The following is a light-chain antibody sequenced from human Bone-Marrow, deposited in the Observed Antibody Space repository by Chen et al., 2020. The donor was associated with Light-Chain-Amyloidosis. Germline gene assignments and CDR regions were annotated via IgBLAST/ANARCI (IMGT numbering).Light chain of an antibody. Sequence: NFMLTQPHSVSESPGKTVIISCTRSSGSIATNYVQWYQQRPGSSPTTVIYEDDQRPSGVPDRFSGSIDRSSNSTSLTISRLKTEDEADYCCQSYQGSSQGVFGGGTKLTV. CDR1: SGSIATNY. CDR3: QSYQGSSQGV. CDR2: EDD. J-gene: IGLJ3*02. V-gene: IGLV6-57*01.